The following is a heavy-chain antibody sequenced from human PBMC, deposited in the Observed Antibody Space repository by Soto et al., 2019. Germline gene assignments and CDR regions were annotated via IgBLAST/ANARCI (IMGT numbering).Heavy chain of an antibody. Sequence: PGGTLRLSCSASGFTFSSYEMNWVRQAPGKGLEWVSFVTSGGSIRSYADSVKCRFTISRDNAKNSLYLQMNSLRAEDTAVYYCARAGHGNNLLYASDNGGQGTMVTVSS. V-gene: IGHV3-48*03. CDR1: GFTFSSYE. CDR2: VTSGGSIR. D-gene: IGHD1-1*01. CDR3: ARAGHGNNLLYASDN. J-gene: IGHJ3*02.